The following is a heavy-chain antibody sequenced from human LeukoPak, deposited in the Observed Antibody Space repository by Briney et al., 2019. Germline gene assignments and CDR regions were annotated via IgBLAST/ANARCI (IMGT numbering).Heavy chain of an antibody. D-gene: IGHD2-15*01. V-gene: IGHV3-23*01. CDR3: ATLRLSDHFDY. J-gene: IGHJ4*02. CDR2: ITDNGNTT. CDR1: GFTFSSYA. Sequence: GGSLRLSCAASGFTFSSYAMNWVRLSPGKGLEWAAAITDNGNTTYYADSVKGRFTISRDNSKNTLYLQMNSLRAEDTAVYYCATLRLSDHFDYWGQGTLVTVSS.